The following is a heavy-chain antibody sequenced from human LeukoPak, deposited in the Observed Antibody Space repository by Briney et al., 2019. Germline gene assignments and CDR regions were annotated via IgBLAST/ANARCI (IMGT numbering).Heavy chain of an antibody. V-gene: IGHV3-23*01. D-gene: IGHD4-23*01. J-gene: IGHJ4*02. Sequence: GGSLRLSCAASGFTFTSYSMNWVRQAPGKGLEWVSPISGGGGSTYYADSVKGRFTISRDNSKNTLYLQVNSLRAEDTAVYYCARGRGADYGGNSGYFDYWGQGTLVTVSS. CDR3: ARGRGADYGGNSGYFDY. CDR1: GFTFTSYS. CDR2: ISGGGGST.